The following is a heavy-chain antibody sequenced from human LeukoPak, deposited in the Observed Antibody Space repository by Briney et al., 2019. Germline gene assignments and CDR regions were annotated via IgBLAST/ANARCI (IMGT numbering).Heavy chain of an antibody. Sequence: ASVKVSCKAAGYTFTSYGITWLRQAPGQGLEWMGWISAYNGNTNYAQKLQGRVTMTTDTSTSTAYMELRSLRSDDTAVYYCARGPEYYYDSSGYYFSSSVFDYWGQGTLVTVSS. J-gene: IGHJ4*02. CDR3: ARGPEYYYDSSGYYFSSSVFDY. CDR2: ISAYNGNT. V-gene: IGHV1-18*01. D-gene: IGHD3-22*01. CDR1: GYTFTSYG.